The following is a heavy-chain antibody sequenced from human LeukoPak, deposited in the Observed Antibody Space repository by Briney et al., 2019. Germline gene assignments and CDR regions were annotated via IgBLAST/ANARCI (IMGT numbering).Heavy chain of an antibody. CDR3: ANEESVEGY. CDR1: GFTFSSYA. Sequence: GGSLRLSCAASGFTFSSYALSWVRQAPGKGLEWVSTISGSGGSTYYADSVKGRFTISRDNSKNTLYLQMNSLRAEDTAMYYCANEESVEGYWGQGTLVTVSS. D-gene: IGHD1-1*01. J-gene: IGHJ4*02. V-gene: IGHV3-23*01. CDR2: ISGSGGST.